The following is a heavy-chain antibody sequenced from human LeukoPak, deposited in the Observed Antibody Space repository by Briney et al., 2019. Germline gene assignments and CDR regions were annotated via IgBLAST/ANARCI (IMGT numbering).Heavy chain of an antibody. V-gene: IGHV4-39*07. CDR3: ARGGNCSGGSCYEDAFDI. J-gene: IGHJ3*02. Sequence: SETLSLTCTVSGGSISSSSYYWGWIRQPPGKGLEWIGSIYYSGSTNYNPSLKSRVTISVDTSKNQFSLKLSSVTAADTAVYYCARGGNCSGGSCYEDAFDIWGQGTMVTVSS. CDR2: IYYSGST. D-gene: IGHD2-15*01. CDR1: GGSISSSSYY.